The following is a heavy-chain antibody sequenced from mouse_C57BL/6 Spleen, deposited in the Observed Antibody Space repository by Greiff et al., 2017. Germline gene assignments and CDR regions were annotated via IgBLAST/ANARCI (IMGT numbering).Heavy chain of an antibody. Sequence: LQPGAELVKPGASVKMSCKASGYTFTSYWITWVKQRPGQGLEWIGDIYPGSGSTNYNEKFKSKATLTVDTSSSTAYMQLSSLTSEDSAVYYCARDYSNHGFAYWGQGTLVTVSA. D-gene: IGHD2-5*01. J-gene: IGHJ3*01. CDR2: IYPGSGST. V-gene: IGHV1-55*01. CDR3: ARDYSNHGFAY. CDR1: GYTFTSYW.